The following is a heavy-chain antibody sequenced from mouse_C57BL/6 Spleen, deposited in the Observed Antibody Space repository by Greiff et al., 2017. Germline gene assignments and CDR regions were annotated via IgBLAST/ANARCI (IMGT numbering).Heavy chain of an antibody. CDR2: IYPRSGNT. J-gene: IGHJ2*01. V-gene: IGHV1-81*01. D-gene: IGHD1-1*01. Sequence: QLQQSGAELARPGASVKLSCKASGYTFTSYGISWVKQRTGQGLEWIGEIYPRSGNTYYNEKFKGKATLTADKSSSTAYMELRSLTSEDSAVYFCAREGEFITTVVIDYWGQGTTLTVSS. CDR1: GYTFTSYG. CDR3: AREGEFITTVVIDY.